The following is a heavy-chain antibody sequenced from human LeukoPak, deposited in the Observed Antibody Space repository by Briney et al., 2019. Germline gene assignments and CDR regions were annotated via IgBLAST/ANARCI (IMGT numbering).Heavy chain of an antibody. D-gene: IGHD1-26*01. CDR1: GFPFSSYG. CDR2: LRKDATYS. J-gene: IGHJ4*02. CDR3: ASGGPTRETLDY. Sequence: GGSLRLSCAASGFPFSSYGMYWVRQTPDKGLQWVAYLRKDATYSNSADSVRGRFTISRDNSKNTLDLQMSSLRVEDTAVYYCASGGPTRETLDYWGQGTLVTVSS. V-gene: IGHV3-30*02.